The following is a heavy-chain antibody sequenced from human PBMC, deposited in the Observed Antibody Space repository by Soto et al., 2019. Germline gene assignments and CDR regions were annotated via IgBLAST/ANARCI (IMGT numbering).Heavy chain of an antibody. J-gene: IGHJ6*02. Sequence: GGSLKISCKGSGYSFTSYWIGWGRQMPVKGLEWMGIIYPGVSDTRYSPPFQGQVTISADKPISTAYLQWSSLKASDTAMYYCASTPLAGDYYYCAMDVWAQGTTVTVP. D-gene: IGHD6-19*01. CDR2: IYPGVSDT. V-gene: IGHV5-51*04. CDR3: ASTPLAGDYYYCAMDV. CDR1: GYSFTSYW.